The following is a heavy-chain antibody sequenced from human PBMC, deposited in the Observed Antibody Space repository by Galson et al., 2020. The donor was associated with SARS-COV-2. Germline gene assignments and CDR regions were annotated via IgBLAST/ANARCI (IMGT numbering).Heavy chain of an antibody. J-gene: IGHJ6*03. V-gene: IGHV3-30*04. CDR3: ARDLSDVYARHYYYMDV. CDR1: GFTFSSYA. Sequence: GGSLRLSCAASGFTFSSYAMHWVRQAPGKGLEWVAVISYDGSNKYYADSVKGRFTISRDNSKNTLYLQMNSLRAEDTAVYYCARDLSDVYARHYYYMDVWGKGTTVTISS. D-gene: IGHD4-17*01. CDR2: ISYDGSNK.